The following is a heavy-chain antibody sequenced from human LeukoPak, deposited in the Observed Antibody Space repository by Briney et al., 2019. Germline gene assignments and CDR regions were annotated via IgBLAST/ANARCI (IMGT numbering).Heavy chain of an antibody. J-gene: IGHJ3*02. CDR3: ARIMAPVAFDI. CDR2: TYYSGSA. V-gene: IGHV4-59*05. D-gene: IGHD5-24*01. CDR1: GFTFTSYT. Sequence: PGGSLRLSCAASGFTFTSYTMNWARQAPGKGLEWIGTTYYSGSAYYNPSLKSRVTISVDTSKNQFSLKLSSVTAADTAVCYCARIMAPVAFDIWGQGTMGTVSS.